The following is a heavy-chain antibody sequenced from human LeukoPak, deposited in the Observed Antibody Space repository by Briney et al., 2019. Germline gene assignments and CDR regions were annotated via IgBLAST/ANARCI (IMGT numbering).Heavy chain of an antibody. CDR3: AKVQPYYDFWSGYLDY. J-gene: IGHJ4*02. D-gene: IGHD3-3*01. CDR2: ISGSGGST. CDR1: GFTFSSYA. V-gene: IGHV3-23*01. Sequence: HAGGSLRLSCAASGFTFSSYAMSWVRQAPGKGLEWVSAISGSGGSTYYADSVKGRFTISRDNSKNTLYLQMNSLRAEDTAVYYCAKVQPYYDFWSGYLDYWGQGTLVTVSS.